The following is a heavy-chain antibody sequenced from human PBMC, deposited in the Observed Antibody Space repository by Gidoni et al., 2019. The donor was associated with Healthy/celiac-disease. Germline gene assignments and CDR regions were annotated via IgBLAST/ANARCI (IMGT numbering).Heavy chain of an antibody. CDR3: AKKERTTGGAFDI. CDR2: ISGSGGST. Sequence: VQLLESGGGLVPPRGSLRLSCAASGFTFSSYAMSWVRQAPGKGLEWVSAISGSGGSTYYADSVKGRFTISRDNSKNTLYLQMNSLRAEDTAVYYCAKKERTTGGAFDIWGQGTMVTVSS. V-gene: IGHV3-23*01. CDR1: GFTFSSYA. D-gene: IGHD1-1*01. J-gene: IGHJ3*02.